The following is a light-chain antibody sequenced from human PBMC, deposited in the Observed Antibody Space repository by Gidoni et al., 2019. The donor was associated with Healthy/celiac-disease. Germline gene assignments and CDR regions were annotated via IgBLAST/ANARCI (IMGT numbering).Light chain of an antibody. CDR1: QSVSSSY. CDR2: GAS. Sequence: EIVLTQSPGTLSLSPGERATLPCRASQSVSSSYLAWYQQKTGQAPRLLIYGASSRATGIPDRFSGSGSGTDFTLTISSLEPEVFAVYYCHQYGSSPNTFGQGTKVEIK. V-gene: IGKV3-20*01. CDR3: HQYGSSPNT. J-gene: IGKJ1*01.